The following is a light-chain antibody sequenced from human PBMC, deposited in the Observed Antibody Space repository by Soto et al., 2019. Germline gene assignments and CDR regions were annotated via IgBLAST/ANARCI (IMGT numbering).Light chain of an antibody. Sequence: QSALTQPASVSGSPGQSITISCTGTSSDVGGYNYVSWYQQHPGKAPKLMIYDVSKRPSGVPDRFSGSKSGNTASLTISGLQAEDEADYYCSSYTSSSTYVFGTGTKLTVL. CDR3: SSYTSSSTYV. V-gene: IGLV2-14*01. CDR2: DVS. CDR1: SSDVGGYNY. J-gene: IGLJ1*01.